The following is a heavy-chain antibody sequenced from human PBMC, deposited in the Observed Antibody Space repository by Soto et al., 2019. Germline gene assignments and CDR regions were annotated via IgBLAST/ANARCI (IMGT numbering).Heavy chain of an antibody. D-gene: IGHD4-17*01. J-gene: IGHJ3*02. CDR3: ARHYGRAFDI. V-gene: IGHV4-34*01. Sequence: QVQLQEWGAGLLKPSETLSLTCSVYGGSVSGYFWSWIRQPPGRGLEWLGQSYYSGSTSYKPSLKSRLSISVDTSKGQLSLKMTAVTGADTDVYYCARHYGRAFDIWGQGTMVTVSS. CDR2: SYYSGST. CDR1: GGSVSGYF.